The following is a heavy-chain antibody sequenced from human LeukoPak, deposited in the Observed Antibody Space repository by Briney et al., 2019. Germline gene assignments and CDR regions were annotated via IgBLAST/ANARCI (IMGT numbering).Heavy chain of an antibody. CDR2: IYYSGST. Sequence: SETLSLTCTVSGGSISSYYWSWIRQPPGKGLEWIGYIYYSGSTNYNPSLKSRVTISVDTSKNQFSLKLSSVTAADTAVYYCARDRWFDPWGQGTLVAVSS. J-gene: IGHJ5*02. CDR1: GGSISSYY. CDR3: ARDRWFDP. V-gene: IGHV4-59*01.